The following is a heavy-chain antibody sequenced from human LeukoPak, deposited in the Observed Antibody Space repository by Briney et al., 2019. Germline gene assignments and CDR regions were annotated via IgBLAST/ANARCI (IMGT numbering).Heavy chain of an antibody. CDR2: IGWNSGSI. J-gene: IGHJ2*01. CDR3: AKDHVGSDYWYFDL. CDR1: GFTFDDYA. V-gene: IGHV3-9*01. D-gene: IGHD2-15*01. Sequence: GGSLRLSCAASGFTFDDYAMHWVRQAPGKGLEWVSGIGWNSGSIDYADSVKGRFTISRDNAKNSLYLQMNSLRAEDTALYFCAKDHVGSDYWYFDLWGRGTLVTVSS.